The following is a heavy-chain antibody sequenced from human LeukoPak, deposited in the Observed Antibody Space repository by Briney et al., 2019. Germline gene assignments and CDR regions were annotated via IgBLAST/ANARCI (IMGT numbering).Heavy chain of an antibody. Sequence: SETLSLTCTVSGGSIRGSSYYWGWIRQPPGKGLEWIGNIYYTGTTYYNPSLKSRVTISVDTSKNHFSLRLRPVTAADTAVYFCARPRDDSTGYYLGYWGQGTLVTVSS. J-gene: IGHJ4*02. CDR1: GGSIRGSSYY. CDR3: ARPRDDSTGYYLGY. V-gene: IGHV4-39*02. D-gene: IGHD3-22*01. CDR2: IYYTGTT.